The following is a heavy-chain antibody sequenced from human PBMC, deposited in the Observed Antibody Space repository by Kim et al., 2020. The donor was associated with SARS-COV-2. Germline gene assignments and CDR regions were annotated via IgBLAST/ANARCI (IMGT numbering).Heavy chain of an antibody. V-gene: IGHV3-7*03. CDR2: INTDGSGA. J-gene: IGHJ5*02. CDR1: GFNFYSHF. CDR3: AKEEGYRLDP. D-gene: IGHD1-1*01. Sequence: GGSLRLSCVASGFNFYSHFMSWVRQAPGKGLEWVAKINTDGSGAEYADSVKGRFTISRDNTRNSLSLQMNSLRAEDTAVYYCAKEEGYRLDPWGQGTLVTVSS.